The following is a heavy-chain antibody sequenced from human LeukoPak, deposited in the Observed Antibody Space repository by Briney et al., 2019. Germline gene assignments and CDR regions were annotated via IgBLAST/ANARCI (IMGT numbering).Heavy chain of an antibody. V-gene: IGHV3-48*03. CDR1: GFTFSSYE. CDR2: ISSSGSTI. CDR3: AKGSIAAAGIVYY. D-gene: IGHD6-13*01. Sequence: AGGSLRLSCAASGFTFSSYEMHWVRQAPGKGLEWVSYISSSGSTIYYADSVKGRFTISRDNSKNTLYLQMNSLRAEDTAVYYCAKGSIAAAGIVYYWGQGTLVTVSS. J-gene: IGHJ4*02.